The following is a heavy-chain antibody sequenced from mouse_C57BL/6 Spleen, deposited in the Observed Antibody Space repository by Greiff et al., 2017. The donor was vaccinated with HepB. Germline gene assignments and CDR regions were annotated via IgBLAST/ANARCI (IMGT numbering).Heavy chain of an antibody. D-gene: IGHD1-1*01. V-gene: IGHV1-50*01. CDR2: IDPSDSYT. CDR1: GYTFTSYW. Sequence: QVQLQQPGAELVKPGASVKLSCKASGYTFTSYWMQWVKQRPGQGLEWIGEIDPSDSYTNYNQKFKGKATLTVDTSSSTAYMQLSSLTSEDSAVYYCARTRYYGSRAPLDYWGQGTTLTVSS. CDR3: ARTRYYGSRAPLDY. J-gene: IGHJ2*01.